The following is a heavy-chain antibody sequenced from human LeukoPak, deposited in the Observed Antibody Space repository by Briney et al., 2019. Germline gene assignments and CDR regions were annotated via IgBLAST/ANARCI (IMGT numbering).Heavy chain of an antibody. CDR1: GGSISSSSYS. CDR3: ARLPSYCGGDCYLNWFDP. D-gene: IGHD2-21*02. Sequence: KASETLSLTCTASGGSISSSSYSWGWIRQPPGKGLEWIGSIYYSGSTYYNPSLKSRVTISVDTSKNQFSLKLSSVTAADTAVYYCARLPSYCGGDCYLNWFDPWGQGTLVTVSS. J-gene: IGHJ5*02. CDR2: IYYSGST. V-gene: IGHV4-39*01.